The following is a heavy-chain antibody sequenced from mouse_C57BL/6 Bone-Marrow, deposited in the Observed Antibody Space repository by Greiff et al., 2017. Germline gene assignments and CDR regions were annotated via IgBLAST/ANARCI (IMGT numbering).Heavy chain of an antibody. Sequence: VKLVESGGGLVKPGGSLKLSCAASGFTFSDDGMHWVRQAPEKGLEWVAYISSGSSTIYYADTVKGRFTISRDNAKNTLFLQMTSLRSEDTAMYYCARRKGLDYWGQGTTLTVSS. J-gene: IGHJ2*01. CDR2: ISSGSSTI. V-gene: IGHV5-17*01. CDR3: ARRKGLDY. CDR1: GFTFSDDG.